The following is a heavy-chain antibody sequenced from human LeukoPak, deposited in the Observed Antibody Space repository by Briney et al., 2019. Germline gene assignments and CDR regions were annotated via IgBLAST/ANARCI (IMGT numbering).Heavy chain of an antibody. J-gene: IGHJ4*02. CDR1: GGTFSSYA. D-gene: IGHD1-1*01. CDR3: ASNKYNYFDY. Sequence: GASVKVSCKASGGTFSSYAISWVRQAPGQGLEWMGGIIPIFGTANYAQKFQGRVTITTDESTSTAYMELSSLRSEDTAVYYCASNKYNYFDYWGQGTLVTVSS. V-gene: IGHV1-69*05. CDR2: IIPIFGTA.